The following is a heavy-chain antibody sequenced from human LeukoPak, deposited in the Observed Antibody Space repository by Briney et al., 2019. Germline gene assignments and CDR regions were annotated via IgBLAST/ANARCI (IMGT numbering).Heavy chain of an antibody. CDR1: GFTFSSYG. V-gene: IGHV3-30*02. J-gene: IGHJ4*02. CDR2: IRYDGSNK. D-gene: IGHD4-11*01. Sequence: QAGGSLRLSCAASGFTFSSYGMHWVGQAPGKGLEWVAFIRYDGSNKYYADSVKGRFTISRDNSKNTLYLQMNSLRAEDTAVYYCASSSVDSNYESAYWFDYWGQGTLVTVSS. CDR3: ASSSVDSNYESAYWFDY.